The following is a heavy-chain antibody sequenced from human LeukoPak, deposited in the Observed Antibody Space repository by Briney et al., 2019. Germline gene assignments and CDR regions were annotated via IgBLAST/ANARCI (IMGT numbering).Heavy chain of an antibody. J-gene: IGHJ4*02. D-gene: IGHD3-22*01. V-gene: IGHV3-21*01. CDR1: GFTFSSYT. CDR3: ARGQRTYYYDTRGGGYFDY. Sequence: KTGGSLRLSCGASGFTFSSYTMTWVRQAPGKGLEWVSFISGTSRYTYYADSVRGRFSISRDNSKAKLYLQMNSLRAEDTAVYYCARGQRTYYYDTRGGGYFDYWGQGTLVTVSS. CDR2: ISGTSRYT.